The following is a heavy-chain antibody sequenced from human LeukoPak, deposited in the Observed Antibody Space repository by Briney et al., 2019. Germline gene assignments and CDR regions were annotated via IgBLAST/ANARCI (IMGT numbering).Heavy chain of an antibody. V-gene: IGHV4-4*07. Sequence: PSETLSLTCTVSGGSISTFYWTWIRQPAGKGLEWIRRINNSGSTNYNPSFRSRVGMSVDRSKNQFSVTLSSVTAADTAVYFCAREGGDPRWLDPWGQGTLVTVSS. CDR1: GGSISTFY. J-gene: IGHJ5*02. D-gene: IGHD6-25*01. CDR3: AREGGDPRWLDP. CDR2: INNSGST.